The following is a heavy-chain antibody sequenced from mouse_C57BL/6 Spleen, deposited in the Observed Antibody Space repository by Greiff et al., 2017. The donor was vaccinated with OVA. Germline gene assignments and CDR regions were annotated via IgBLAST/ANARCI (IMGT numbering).Heavy chain of an antibody. D-gene: IGHD2-1*01. CDR3: ARSDYGNPAWFAY. V-gene: IGHV1-18*01. CDR1: GYTFTDYN. Sequence: EVKLQESGPELVKPGASVKIPCKASGYTFTDYNMDWVKQSHGKSLEWIGDINPNNGGTIYNQKFKGKATLTVDKSSSTAYMELRSLTSEDTAVYYCARSDYGNPAWFAYWGQGTLVTVSA. CDR2: INPNNGGT. J-gene: IGHJ3*01.